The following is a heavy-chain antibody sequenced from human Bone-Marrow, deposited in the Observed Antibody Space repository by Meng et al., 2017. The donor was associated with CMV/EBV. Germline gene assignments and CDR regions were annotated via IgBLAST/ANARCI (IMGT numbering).Heavy chain of an antibody. D-gene: IGHD3-10*01. CDR2: IILIFDTA. J-gene: IGHJ5*02. V-gene: IGHV1-69*05. CDR3: ARDYKFIGFDP. Sequence: SVKVSCKASGGTFNSYAISWVRQAPGQGLEWMGQIILIFDTANYAQKFQGRLTITTDESTSTAYMELSSLRSDDTAVYYCARDYKFIGFDPWGQGTLVTVSS. CDR1: GGTFNSYA.